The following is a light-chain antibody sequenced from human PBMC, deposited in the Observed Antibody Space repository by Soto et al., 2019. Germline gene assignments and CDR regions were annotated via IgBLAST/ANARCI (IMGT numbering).Light chain of an antibody. CDR2: AAS. CDR3: QHYGGSPIT. J-gene: IGKJ5*01. Sequence: EIVLTQSPATLSLSPGERVTLSCGASQSVTTNYIAWYQQTPGLAPRLLIYAASNSATGIPDIFSGSGSGTYFPLTISRLDPEYFAVYYCQHYGGSPITFGQGTRLEIK. CDR1: QSVTTNY. V-gene: IGKV3D-20*01.